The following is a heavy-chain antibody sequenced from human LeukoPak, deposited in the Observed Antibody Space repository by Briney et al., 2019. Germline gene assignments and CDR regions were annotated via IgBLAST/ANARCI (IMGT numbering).Heavy chain of an antibody. CDR1: GGSISSGVYY. CDR3: ARGRSGYSSSWDY. CDR2: IYYSGST. Sequence: SETLSLTCTVSGGSISSGVYYWSWIRQHPGKGLEWIGYIYYSGSTYYNPSLKSRVTISVDTSKNQFSLKLSSVTAADTAVYYCARGRSGYSSSWDYWGQGTLVTVSS. D-gene: IGHD6-13*01. J-gene: IGHJ4*02. V-gene: IGHV4-31*03.